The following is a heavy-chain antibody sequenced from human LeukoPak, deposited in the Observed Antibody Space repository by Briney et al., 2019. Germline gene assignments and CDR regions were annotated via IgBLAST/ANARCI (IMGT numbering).Heavy chain of an antibody. CDR3: ASGAAAGSYYYYMDV. D-gene: IGHD6-13*01. Sequence: ASMKVSCKASGYTFTDYCIHWVRQAPGQGLEWMGRINPNSGETNYAQNFQGRVTMTRDTSINTAYMELTRLTSDDTAVFYCASGAAAGSYYYYMDVWGKGTTVTVSS. J-gene: IGHJ6*03. CDR1: GYTFTDYC. CDR2: INPNSGET. V-gene: IGHV1-2*06.